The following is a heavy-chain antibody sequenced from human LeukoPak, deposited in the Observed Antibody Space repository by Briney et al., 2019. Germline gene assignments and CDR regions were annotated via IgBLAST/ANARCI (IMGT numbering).Heavy chain of an antibody. CDR1: GFTFSNYA. CDR3: VTEYYGSYNF. Sequence: PGGSLRLSCAASGFTFSNYAMSWVRQAPGKGLEWVGHVKSNTAGGTTDYAAPVKGRFTISRDDSKNTLYLQMNSLKTEDTALYYCVTEYYGSYNFWGQGALVTVSS. V-gene: IGHV3-15*01. CDR2: VKSNTAGGTT. J-gene: IGHJ4*02. D-gene: IGHD1-26*01.